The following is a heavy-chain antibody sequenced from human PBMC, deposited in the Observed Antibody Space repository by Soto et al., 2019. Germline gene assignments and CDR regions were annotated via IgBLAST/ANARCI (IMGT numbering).Heavy chain of an antibody. CDR3: AKRTVGWYFDL. CDR2: ISGSGGST. V-gene: IGHV3-23*01. D-gene: IGHD4-17*01. CDR1: GFTFNSYD. Sequence: EVQLLESGGGLVQPGGSLRLSCAASGFTFNSYDMNWVRQAPGKGLEWVSVISGSGGSTYYADSVKGRFTISRDNSKNTLYLQMNSLRAEDTAVYYCAKRTVGWYFDLWGRGTLVTVSS. J-gene: IGHJ2*01.